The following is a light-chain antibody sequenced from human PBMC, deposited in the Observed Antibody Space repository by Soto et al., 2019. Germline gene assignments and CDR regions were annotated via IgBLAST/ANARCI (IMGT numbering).Light chain of an antibody. V-gene: IGLV8-61*01. CDR3: ALFMGNGTSV. Sequence: QTVVTQESSCSVSPGRTVTLTCGLISGSVSTANNPNWYQQTPGQAPRTLIYSTSTRPSGVPDRFSGSILGNKAALTITGAQADDESDYYCALFMGNGTSVFGTGTKSPS. J-gene: IGLJ1*01. CDR1: SGSVSTANN. CDR2: STS.